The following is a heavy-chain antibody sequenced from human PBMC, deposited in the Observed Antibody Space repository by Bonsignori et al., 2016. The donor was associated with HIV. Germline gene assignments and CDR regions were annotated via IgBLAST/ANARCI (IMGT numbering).Heavy chain of an antibody. CDR2: ISSSSSTI. V-gene: IGHV3-48*02. CDR3: ARDLTGYYYMDV. Sequence: VRQAPGKGLEWVSYISSSSSTIYYADSVKGRFTISRDNAKNSLYLQMNSLRDEDTAVYYCARDLTGYYYMDVWGKGTTVTVSS. D-gene: IGHD3-9*01. J-gene: IGHJ6*03.